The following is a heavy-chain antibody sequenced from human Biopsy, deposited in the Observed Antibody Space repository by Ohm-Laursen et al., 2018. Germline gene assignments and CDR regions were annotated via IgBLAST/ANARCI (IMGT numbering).Heavy chain of an antibody. J-gene: IGHJ6*02. V-gene: IGHV1-46*01. Sequence: VASVKVSCNASGYTFTDHYLHWVRQAPGQGLEWMGVVNPNGGSTTYAQKFQGRVSMTRDRSTSTVFMELSSLKSEDTAVYFCARDRYDFWSGYCSHYFYFGMDVWGQGTTVSVSS. CDR3: ARDRYDFWSGYCSHYFYFGMDV. D-gene: IGHD3-3*01. CDR1: GYTFTDHY. CDR2: VNPNGGST.